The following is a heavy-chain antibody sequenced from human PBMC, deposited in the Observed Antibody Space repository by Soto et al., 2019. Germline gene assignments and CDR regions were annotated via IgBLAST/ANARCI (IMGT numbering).Heavy chain of an antibody. CDR2: IYYSGNT. CDR3: ARVPGP. CDR1: SASLSSSTYY. J-gene: IGHJ5*02. Sequence: SETLSLTCSVSSASLSSSTYYWSWIRQPPGRGPEWIGSIYYSGNTYYKPSLKSRVSISVDRSKNQFSLKLSSVTAADTAVYYCARVPGPWGQGTLVTVSS. V-gene: IGHV4-39*07.